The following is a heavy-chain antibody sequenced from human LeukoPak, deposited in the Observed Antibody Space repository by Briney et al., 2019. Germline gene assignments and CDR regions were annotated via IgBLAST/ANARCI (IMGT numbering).Heavy chain of an antibody. J-gene: IGHJ4*02. D-gene: IGHD3-22*01. CDR2: ISYDGSKK. CDR3: AKGTKVIVVDNYFDY. Sequence: GGSLRLSCAASGFTFSSYAMHWVRQAPGKGLEWVAIISYDGSKKYYADSVKGRFTISRDNSKNTLYLQMKSLGAEDTAVYYCAKGTKVIVVDNYFDYWGQGTLVTVSS. V-gene: IGHV3-30*04. CDR1: GFTFSSYA.